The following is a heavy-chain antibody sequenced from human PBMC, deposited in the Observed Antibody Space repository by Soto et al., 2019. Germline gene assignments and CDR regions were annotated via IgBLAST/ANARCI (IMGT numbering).Heavy chain of an antibody. CDR3: ARGGYEYRY. Sequence: GGSLRLSCAASGFTLSDHFMDWVRQAPGKGLEWVGRTKNKGNSYTTEYAASVKGRFTISRDDSKNSVYLHMNSLKSEDTAVNYCARGGYEYRYWGQGTLVTVSS. CDR2: TKNKGNSYTT. V-gene: IGHV3-72*01. D-gene: IGHD5-12*01. CDR1: GFTLSDHF. J-gene: IGHJ4*02.